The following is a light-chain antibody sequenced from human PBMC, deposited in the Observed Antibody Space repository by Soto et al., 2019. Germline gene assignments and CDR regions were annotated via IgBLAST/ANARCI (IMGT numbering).Light chain of an antibody. V-gene: IGLV2-14*01. J-gene: IGLJ2*01. CDR1: SSDIGGYDY. CDR3: TSYASGSSHVV. CDR2: DVN. Sequence: QSALTQPASVSRPPGQSITLSCTGTSSDIGGYDYVSWYQRHPGKAPKLIIYDVNNRPSGVSNRFSGSKSGNTASLTISGLQAEDEADYYCTSYASGSSHVVFGGGTKLTVL.